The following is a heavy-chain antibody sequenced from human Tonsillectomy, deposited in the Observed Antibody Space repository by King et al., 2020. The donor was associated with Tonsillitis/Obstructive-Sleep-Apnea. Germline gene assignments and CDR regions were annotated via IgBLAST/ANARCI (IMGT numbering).Heavy chain of an antibody. CDR1: GGSISSYY. Sequence: LQLQESGPGLVKPSETLSLTCTVSGGSISSYYWSWIRQPPGKGLGWIGYIYYSGSTNYNPSLKSRVTISVDTSKNQFSLKLSSVTAADTAVYYCARHPPYGDYVFDYWGQGTLVTVSS. D-gene: IGHD4-17*01. CDR3: ARHPPYGDYVFDY. CDR2: IYYSGST. V-gene: IGHV4-59*08. J-gene: IGHJ4*02.